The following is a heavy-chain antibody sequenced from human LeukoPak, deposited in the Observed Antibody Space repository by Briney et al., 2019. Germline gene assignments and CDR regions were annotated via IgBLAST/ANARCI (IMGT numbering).Heavy chain of an antibody. CDR3: AKDTYGMDV. Sequence: GGSLRLSCAASGFTFDDCAMHWVRQAPGKGLEWVSGISWNSGSIGYADSVKGRFTISRDNAKNSLYLQMNSLRAEDTALYYCAKDTYGMDVWGQGTTVTVSS. J-gene: IGHJ6*02. CDR2: ISWNSGSI. V-gene: IGHV3-9*01. CDR1: GFTFDDCA.